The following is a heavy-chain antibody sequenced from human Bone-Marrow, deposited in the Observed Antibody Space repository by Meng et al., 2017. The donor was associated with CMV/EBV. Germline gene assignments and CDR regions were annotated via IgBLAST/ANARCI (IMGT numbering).Heavy chain of an antibody. D-gene: IGHD3-3*01. CDR3: AKDKVSYDFWSGYYSFDY. CDR2: ISWDGGST. V-gene: IGHV3-43D*03. J-gene: IGHJ4*02. CDR1: TFDDYA. Sequence: TFDDYAVHWVRRAPGKGLEWVSLISWDGGSTYYADSVKGRFTISRDNSKNSLYLQMNSLRAEDTALYYCAKDKVSYDFWSGYYSFDYWGQGTLVTVSS.